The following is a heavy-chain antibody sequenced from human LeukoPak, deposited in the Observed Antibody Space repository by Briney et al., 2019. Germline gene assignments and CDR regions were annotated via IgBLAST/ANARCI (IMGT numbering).Heavy chain of an antibody. CDR3: TRVKYSASFLAF. V-gene: IGHV3-74*01. CDR2: VSIDGSNS. Sequence: GGSLRLSCVASGFSFSNYWMHWVRQAPGKGLEWVARVSIDGSNSDYADSVKGRFSISRDNAKNTLNLQMNGLRDGDTAVYYWTRVKYSASFLAFWGQGTLVTVSS. D-gene: IGHD4-11*01. J-gene: IGHJ1*01. CDR1: GFSFSNYW.